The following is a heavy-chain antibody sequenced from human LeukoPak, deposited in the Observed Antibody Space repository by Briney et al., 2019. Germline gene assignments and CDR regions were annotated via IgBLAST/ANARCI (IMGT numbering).Heavy chain of an antibody. Sequence: GGSLRLSCAASGFTFSSYWMSWVRQAPGKGLEWVANIKQDGSEKYYVDSVKGRFTISRDNAKNSLYLQMNSLRAKDTAVYYCARDGRIRITMVRGVREYAFDIWGQGTMVTVSS. V-gene: IGHV3-7*03. CDR1: GFTFSSYW. CDR2: IKQDGSEK. D-gene: IGHD3-10*01. CDR3: ARDGRIRITMVRGVREYAFDI. J-gene: IGHJ3*02.